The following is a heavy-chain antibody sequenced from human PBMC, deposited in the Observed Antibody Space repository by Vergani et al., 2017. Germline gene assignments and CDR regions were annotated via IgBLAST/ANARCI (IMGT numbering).Heavy chain of an antibody. J-gene: IGHJ6*03. CDR2: IWYDGSNK. V-gene: IGHV3-33*06. Sequence: QVQLVESGGGVVQPGRSLRLSCAASGFTFSSYGMHWVRQAPGKGLEWVAVIWYDGSNKYYADSVKGRFTISRDNSKNTLYLQMNSLRAEDTAVYYCAKDIGYCSSTSCYTGDYYYYYMDVWGKGTTVTVSS. D-gene: IGHD2-2*02. CDR1: GFTFSSYG. CDR3: AKDIGYCSSTSCYTGDYYYYYMDV.